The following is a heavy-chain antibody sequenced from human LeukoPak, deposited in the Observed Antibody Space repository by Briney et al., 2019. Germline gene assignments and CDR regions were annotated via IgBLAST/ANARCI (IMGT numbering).Heavy chain of an antibody. CDR2: INHSGST. Sequence: PSETLSLTCAVYGGSFSGYYWSWIRQPPGKGLEWIGEINHSGSTNYNPSLKNRITISVDTSTNQFSLKLSSVTASDTAMYYCARDVHIYGNAFGVWGQGTMVTVSS. CDR1: GGSFSGYY. J-gene: IGHJ3*01. V-gene: IGHV4-34*01. D-gene: IGHD1-1*01. CDR3: ARDVHIYGNAFGV.